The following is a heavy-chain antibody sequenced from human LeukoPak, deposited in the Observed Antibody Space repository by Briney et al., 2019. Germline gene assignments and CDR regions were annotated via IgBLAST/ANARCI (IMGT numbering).Heavy chain of an antibody. D-gene: IGHD2-21*01. V-gene: IGHV1-8*01. CDR1: GYTFTSYD. Sequence: GASVKVSCKASGYTFTSYDINWVRQATGQGPEWMGWMNPNSGNTGYAQKFQGRVTMTRNTSINTAYMELSSLRSEDTAAYYCARGSIPYYYYYMDVWGKGTTVTISS. CDR3: ARGSIPYYYYYMDV. J-gene: IGHJ6*03. CDR2: MNPNSGNT.